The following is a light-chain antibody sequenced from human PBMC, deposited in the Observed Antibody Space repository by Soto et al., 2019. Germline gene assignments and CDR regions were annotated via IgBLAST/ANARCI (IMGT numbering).Light chain of an antibody. V-gene: IGKV1-39*01. Sequence: MPQSPSSLSASVGDSVTITCLASQSISTYLHWYQQKPGKAPNLLIYAASTLQSGVPSRFSGSGSGTDFTLTISSLQPEDFATYFCQHGYSTPLTFGGGTKVDI. CDR1: QSISTY. CDR3: QHGYSTPLT. CDR2: AAS. J-gene: IGKJ4*01.